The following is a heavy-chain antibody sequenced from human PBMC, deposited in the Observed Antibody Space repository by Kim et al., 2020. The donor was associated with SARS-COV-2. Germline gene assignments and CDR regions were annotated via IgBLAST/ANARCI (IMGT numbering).Heavy chain of an antibody. V-gene: IGHV3-74*01. CDR2: IDREGGST. Sequence: GGSLRLSCAASGFTFRGDWMHWVRQAPGKGLVWVSRIDREGGSTSYADSVEGRFTISRDNAKNTVYLQMNSLRAEDTAVYYCARDLYGGFYWGQGTLVTV. D-gene: IGHD3-16*01. CDR1: GFTFRGDW. CDR3: ARDLYGGFY. J-gene: IGHJ4*02.